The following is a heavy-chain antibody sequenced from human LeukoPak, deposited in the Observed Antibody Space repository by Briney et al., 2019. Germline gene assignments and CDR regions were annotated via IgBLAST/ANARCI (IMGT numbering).Heavy chain of an antibody. J-gene: IGHJ3*02. D-gene: IGHD2-21*02. CDR1: GGSIGSGDYY. Sequence: PSQTLSLTCTVSGGSIGSGDYYWSWIRQPPGKGLEWIGYIYYSGSTYYNPSLKSRVTISVDTSKNQFSLKLSSVTAADTAVYYCARDLRVVTGRAFDIWGQGTMVTVSS. CDR2: IYYSGST. CDR3: ARDLRVVTGRAFDI. V-gene: IGHV4-30-4*01.